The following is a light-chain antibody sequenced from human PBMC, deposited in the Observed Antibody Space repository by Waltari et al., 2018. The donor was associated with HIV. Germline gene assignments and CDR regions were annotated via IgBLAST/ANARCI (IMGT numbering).Light chain of an antibody. CDR1: QDISKY. CDR2: DAS. CDR3: QQYDNLPFT. V-gene: IGKV1-33*01. Sequence: DIQMTQSPSSLSASVGARVTITCQASQDISKYLNWYQQKPGKAPKLLIYDASNLETGVPSRFSGSGSGTDFTFTISSLQPEDIATYYCQQYDNLPFTFGPGTKVDIK. J-gene: IGKJ3*01.